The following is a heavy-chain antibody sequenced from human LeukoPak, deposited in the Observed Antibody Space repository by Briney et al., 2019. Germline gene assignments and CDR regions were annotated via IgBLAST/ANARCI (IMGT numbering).Heavy chain of an antibody. CDR2: IGSSGITI. Sequence: PGGSLRLSCAASGFTFSSYEMSWVRQAPGKGLEWVSYIGSSGITIYYADSVKGRFTISRDNAKSSLYLQMNSLRAEDTAVYYCARGHRLYGMDVWGQGTTVTVSS. V-gene: IGHV3-48*03. D-gene: IGHD3-16*02. CDR3: ARGHRLYGMDV. J-gene: IGHJ6*02. CDR1: GFTFSSYE.